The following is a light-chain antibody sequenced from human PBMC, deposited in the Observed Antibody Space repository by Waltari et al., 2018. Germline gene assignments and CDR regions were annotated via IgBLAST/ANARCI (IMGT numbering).Light chain of an antibody. J-gene: IGKJ1*01. Sequence: DIVMTQSPDSLAVSLRERANINCKSSQSVLYSPNNKNFLAWHQQKPGQPPKLLISWASTRDSGVPDRFSGSGSDTDFTLTISSLQAEDVAVYYCQQYYTTPRTFGQGTKVEIK. CDR1: QSVLYSPNNKNF. CDR2: WAS. CDR3: QQYYTTPRT. V-gene: IGKV4-1*01.